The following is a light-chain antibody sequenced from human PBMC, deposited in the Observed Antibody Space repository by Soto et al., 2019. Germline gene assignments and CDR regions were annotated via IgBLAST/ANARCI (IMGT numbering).Light chain of an antibody. Sequence: QSALTQPASVSGSPGQSITISCTGTSSDVGGYNYVSWYQQRPGKAPKLIIYEVSNRPSGVSNRFSGSKSGNTASLTISGLQAEDEADYYCSSYTSSSTNVVFGGGTKLTVL. CDR3: SSYTSSSTNVV. J-gene: IGLJ2*01. V-gene: IGLV2-14*01. CDR2: EVS. CDR1: SSDVGGYNY.